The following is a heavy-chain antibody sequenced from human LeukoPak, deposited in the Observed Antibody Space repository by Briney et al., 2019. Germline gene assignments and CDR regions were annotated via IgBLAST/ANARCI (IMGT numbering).Heavy chain of an antibody. D-gene: IGHD3-10*01. CDR2: INHSGST. CDR1: GGSFSGYY. V-gene: IGHV4-34*01. CDR3: AWFSRSAGPDY. J-gene: IGHJ4*02. Sequence: PSETLSLTCAVYGGSFSGYYWSWIRQPPGKGLEWIGEINHSGSTNYNPSLKSRVTISVDTSKNQFSLKLSSVTAADTAVYYCAWFSRSAGPDYWGQGTLVTVSS.